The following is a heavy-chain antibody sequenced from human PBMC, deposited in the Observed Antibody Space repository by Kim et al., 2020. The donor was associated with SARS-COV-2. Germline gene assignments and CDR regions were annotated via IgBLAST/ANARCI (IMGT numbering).Heavy chain of an antibody. CDR2: INPNSGGT. CDR1: GYTFTGYY. Sequence: ASVNVSCKASGYTFTGYYMHWVRQAPGQGLEWMGWINPNSGGTNYAQKFQGRVTMTRDTSISTAYMELSRLRSDDTAVYYCVVRANWERLGQQLSVFDYWGQGTLVTVSS. V-gene: IGHV1-2*02. D-gene: IGHD6-13*01. J-gene: IGHJ4*02. CDR3: VVRANWERLGQQLSVFDY.